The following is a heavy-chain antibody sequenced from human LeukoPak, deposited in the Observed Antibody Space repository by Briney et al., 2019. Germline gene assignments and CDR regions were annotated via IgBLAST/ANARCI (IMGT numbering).Heavy chain of an antibody. CDR1: GCTFSSYG. CDR3: VRDYVFIITSGRTHDAFDI. V-gene: IGHV1-69*06. J-gene: IGHJ3*02. Sequence: ASVKVSCKASGCTFSSYGISWVRQAPGQGLEWMGGIIPFFGRADYAQKFQGRVTITADKSTSTAYMDLTSLKSEDTAVYYCVRDYVFIITSGRTHDAFDIWGQGTMVTVSS. CDR2: IIPFFGRA. D-gene: IGHD4-17*01.